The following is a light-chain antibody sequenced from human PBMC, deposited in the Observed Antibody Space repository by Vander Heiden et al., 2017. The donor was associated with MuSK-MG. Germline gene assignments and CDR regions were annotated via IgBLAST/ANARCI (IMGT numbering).Light chain of an antibody. J-gene: IGKJ4*01. CDR1: QSLVYSDGSTS. V-gene: IGKV2D-30*01. Sequence: DVVITQSTLSLPVTLGQPASISCRSNQSLVYSDGSTSLNWFQQKPGQSPRRLIYKLSNWDYGVPSRFSGSGSGTEFTLKSSRVEDEDVGVYYCRQGTHYLTFGGGTKVEIK. CDR3: RQGTHYLT. CDR2: KLS.